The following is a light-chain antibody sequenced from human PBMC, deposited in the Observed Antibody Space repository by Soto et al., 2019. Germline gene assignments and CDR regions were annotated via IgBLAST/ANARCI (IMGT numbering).Light chain of an antibody. J-gene: IGKJ1*01. CDR3: QQYNNWPMWT. CDR1: QSITRN. CDR2: GAS. V-gene: IGKV3-15*01. Sequence: EIVITQTTATLSVSPGERATLSCRASQSITRNLAWYQQSPGQAPRLLIYGASTRATGIPARFSGSGSGTEFTLTINSLQSEDFAVYYCQQYNNWPMWTFGQGTKVAIK.